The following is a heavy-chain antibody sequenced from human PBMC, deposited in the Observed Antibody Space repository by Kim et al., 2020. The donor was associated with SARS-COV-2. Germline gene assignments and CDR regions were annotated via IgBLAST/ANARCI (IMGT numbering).Heavy chain of an antibody. CDR1: GYTFTSYA. J-gene: IGHJ6*02. D-gene: IGHD2-2*01. Sequence: ASVKVSCKASGYTFTSYAMNWVRQAPGQGLEWMGWINTNTGNPTYAQGFTGRFVFSLDTSVSTAYLQISSLKAEDTAVYYCAREVSRYCSSTSCHYYYGMDVWGQGTTVTVSS. V-gene: IGHV7-4-1*02. CDR2: INTNTGNP. CDR3: AREVSRYCSSTSCHYYYGMDV.